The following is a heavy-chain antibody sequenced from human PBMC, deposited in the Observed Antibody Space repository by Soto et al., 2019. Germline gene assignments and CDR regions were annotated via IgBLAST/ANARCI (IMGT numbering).Heavy chain of an antibody. V-gene: IGHV1-69*12. J-gene: IGHJ4*02. D-gene: IGHD5-12*01. Sequence: QVQLVQSGAEVKKPGSSVKVSCKASGGTFNSYVFNWVRQAPGQGLEWMGGIISIFGTPNYGQKFQGRVTITADESTSSGFMELSRLPTEDTALYHCTRDMGSGYDPGDYSGQGTLVTVSS. CDR3: TRDMGSGYDPGDY. CDR2: IISIFGTP. CDR1: GGTFNSYV.